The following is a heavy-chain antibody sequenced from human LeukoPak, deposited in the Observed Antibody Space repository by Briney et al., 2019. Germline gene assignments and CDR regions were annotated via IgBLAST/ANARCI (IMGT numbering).Heavy chain of an antibody. D-gene: IGHD3-16*02. J-gene: IGHJ4*02. V-gene: IGHV3-30*14. CDR1: GFTFSSYA. Sequence: PGRSLRLSCAASGFTFSSYAVHWVRQAPGRGLEWVAVISYDGSNKYYADSVKGRFTISRDNSKSTLYLQMNSLRAEDTAVYYCARGSVIPWDWGQGTLVTVSS. CDR3: ARGSVIPWD. CDR2: ISYDGSNK.